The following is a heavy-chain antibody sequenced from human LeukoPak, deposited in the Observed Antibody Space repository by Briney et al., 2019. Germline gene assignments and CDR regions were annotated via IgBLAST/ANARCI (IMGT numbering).Heavy chain of an antibody. J-gene: IGHJ4*02. CDR3: ARGPKAYDPIDY. Sequence: ASVKVSCKASGYTFTSYGISWVRQAPGQGLEWVGWISAYNGNTNYAQKLQGRVTMTTDTSTSTAYMELSSLRSEDTAVYYCARGPKAYDPIDYWGQGTLVTVSS. D-gene: IGHD3-22*01. CDR2: ISAYNGNT. V-gene: IGHV1-18*01. CDR1: GYTFTSYG.